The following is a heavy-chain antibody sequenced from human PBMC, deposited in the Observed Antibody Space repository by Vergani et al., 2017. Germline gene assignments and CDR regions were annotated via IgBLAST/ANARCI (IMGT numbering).Heavy chain of an antibody. CDR2: VYHRGAI. J-gene: IGHJ4*02. D-gene: IGHD3-3*01. CDR1: GISISQTYH. V-gene: IGHV4-38-2*01. Sequence: HVLLQGSSPGLVNPSETMSLTCVVSGISISQTYHWAWIRQTPGKGLEWIGSVYHRGAISYNPSLVSRVTISVDTSSNELSLKLTSVTAADTAVYYCASPVWHGFYGNFDNWGQGTLVTVSS. CDR3: ASPVWHGFYGNFDN.